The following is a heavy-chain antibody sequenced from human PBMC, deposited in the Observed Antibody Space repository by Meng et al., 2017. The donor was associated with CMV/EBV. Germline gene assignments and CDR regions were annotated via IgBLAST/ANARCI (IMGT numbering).Heavy chain of an antibody. CDR1: GFTFSSYA. Sequence: GESLKISCAASGFTFSSYAMSWVRQAPGKGLEWVSAISGSGGSTYYADSVKGRFTISRDNSKNTLYLQMNSLRAEDTAVYYCAKEHWGSSGYYSGDAFDIWGQGTMVTVSS. V-gene: IGHV3-23*01. D-gene: IGHD3-22*01. CDR2: ISGSGGST. J-gene: IGHJ3*02. CDR3: AKEHWGSSGYYSGDAFDI.